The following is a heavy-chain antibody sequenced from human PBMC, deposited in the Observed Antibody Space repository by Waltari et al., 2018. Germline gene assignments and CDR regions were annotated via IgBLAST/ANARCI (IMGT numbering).Heavy chain of an antibody. V-gene: IGHV4-61*02. D-gene: IGHD3-9*01. J-gene: IGHJ2*01. CDR3: ARDHIADRFDWLFNYGYFDV. CDR1: GASVPTAKSH. Sequence: QVQLQESGPGLVQPSQTLSLTCTVSGASVPTAKSHWNWIRQPAGKGLEWLGRVSNTGFTSYNASLKSRVTISLDTSTNQISLNLNSVTAADTAVYYCARDHIADRFDWLFNYGYFDVWGRGTLVTVSS. CDR2: VSNTGFT.